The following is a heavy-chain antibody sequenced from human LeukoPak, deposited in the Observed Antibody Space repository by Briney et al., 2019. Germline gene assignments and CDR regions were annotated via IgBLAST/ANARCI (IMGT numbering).Heavy chain of an antibody. CDR1: GGSISSSSYY. D-gene: IGHD6-13*01. Sequence: PSETLSLTCTVSGGSISSSSYYWGWIRQPPGKGLEWIGSIYYSGSTYYNPSLKSRVTISVDTSKNQFSLNLTSVTAADTAVYYCARHSGIAAAGTAAPFHFDYWGQGTLVTISS. J-gene: IGHJ4*02. V-gene: IGHV4-39*01. CDR2: IYYSGST. CDR3: ARHSGIAAAGTAAPFHFDY.